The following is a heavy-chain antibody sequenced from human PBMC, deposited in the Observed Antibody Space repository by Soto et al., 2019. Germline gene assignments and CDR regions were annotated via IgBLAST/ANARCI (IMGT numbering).Heavy chain of an antibody. CDR3: GEEGYGSGCYWDS. D-gene: IGHD6-19*01. J-gene: IGHJ4*02. Sequence: VQLLESGGGLVQPGGSLRLSCAASGFTFSRSAMTWVRQAPGKWLEYVSSITSGGSEVFYAASVKGRFTMSRDNSKNMLYLQMYSVNAENTAVYYCGEEGYGSGCYWDSWGQGALVTGSS. CDR2: ITSGGSEV. V-gene: IGHV3-23*01. CDR1: GFTFSRSA.